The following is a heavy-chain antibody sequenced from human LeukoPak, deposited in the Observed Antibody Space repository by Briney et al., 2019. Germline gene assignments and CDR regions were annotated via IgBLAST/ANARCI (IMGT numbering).Heavy chain of an antibody. V-gene: IGHV3-11*04. CDR3: ARDLVWFGEPKGYYNYIDV. D-gene: IGHD3-10*01. CDR1: GFTFSDYY. J-gene: IGHJ6*03. Sequence: PGGSLRLSCAASGFTFSDYYMTWIRPAPEKGLERVSYITPSGVTIYYADSVKGRFTISRDNVKNSLYLQMNTLRVEDTAVYFCARDLVWFGEPKGYYNYIDVWGRGTSVTVSS. CDR2: ITPSGVTI.